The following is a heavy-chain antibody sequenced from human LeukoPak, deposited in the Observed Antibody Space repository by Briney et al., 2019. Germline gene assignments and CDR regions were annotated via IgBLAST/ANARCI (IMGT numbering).Heavy chain of an antibody. CDR1: GFTFSDYY. CDR3: ARSIVVVAASFFDY. V-gene: IGHV3-11*01. Sequence: GGSLRLSCAASGFTFSDYYMSWTRQAPGKGLEWVSYISSSGSTIYYADSVKGRFTISRDNAKNSLYLQMNSLRAEDTAVYYCARSIVVVAASFFDYWGQGTLVTVSS. D-gene: IGHD2-15*01. CDR2: ISSSGSTI. J-gene: IGHJ4*02.